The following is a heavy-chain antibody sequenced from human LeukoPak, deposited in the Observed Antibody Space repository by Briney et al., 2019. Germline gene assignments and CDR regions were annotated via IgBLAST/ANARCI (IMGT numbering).Heavy chain of an antibody. V-gene: IGHV1-18*04. CDR2: ISGYKGNT. Sequence: ASVKVSCKASGYTFTSYYMHWVRQAPGQGLEWMGWISGYKGNTNYAQKLQGRVTMTTDTSTSTAYMELRSLSSDDTAVYYCARDLAYCGGDCYADLFDYWGQGTLVTVSS. CDR3: ARDLAYCGGDCYADLFDY. J-gene: IGHJ4*02. CDR1: GYTFTSYY. D-gene: IGHD2-21*01.